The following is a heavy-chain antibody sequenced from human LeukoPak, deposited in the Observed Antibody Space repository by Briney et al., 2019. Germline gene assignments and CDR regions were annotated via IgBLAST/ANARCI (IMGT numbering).Heavy chain of an antibody. Sequence: GGSLRLSCAASGFTFSNYAIRWVRQAPGKGLEGVAVISDDGNNKYYADSGKGRFTISRDNSMNTLYLQMNSLRAEDTAVYYCARGEREWFGFLRTYYFEYWGQGTLVTVSS. CDR3: ARGEREWFGFLRTYYFEY. V-gene: IGHV3-30*04. CDR1: GFTFSNYA. J-gene: IGHJ4*02. D-gene: IGHD3-10*01. CDR2: ISDDGNNK.